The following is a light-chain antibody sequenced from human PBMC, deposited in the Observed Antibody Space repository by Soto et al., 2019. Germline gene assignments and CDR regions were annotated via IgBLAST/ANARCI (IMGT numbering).Light chain of an antibody. CDR2: DGS. CDR1: QSVSSSY. CDR3: QQYGSSSRT. V-gene: IGKV3D-20*01. J-gene: IGKJ5*01. Sequence: EIVLTQSPATLSLSPGERATLSCGASQSVSSSYLAWYQQKPGLAPRLLIYDGSSRVTGIPDRFSGSGSGTDFTLTISRLEPEDFALYYCQQYGSSSRTFGQGTRLEIK.